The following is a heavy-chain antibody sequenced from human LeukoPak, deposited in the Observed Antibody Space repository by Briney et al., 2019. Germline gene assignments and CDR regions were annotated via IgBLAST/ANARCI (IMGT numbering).Heavy chain of an antibody. CDR3: AKALSSRDGYNPHY. CDR2: ISYDGSNK. CDR1: GFTFSSYG. D-gene: IGHD5-24*01. J-gene: IGHJ4*02. V-gene: IGHV3-30*18. Sequence: GSLRLSCAASGFTFSSYGMHWVRQAPGKGLEWVAVISYDGSNKYYADSVKGRFTISRDNSKNTLYLQMNSLRAEDTAVYYCAKALSSRDGYNPHYWGQGTLVTVSS.